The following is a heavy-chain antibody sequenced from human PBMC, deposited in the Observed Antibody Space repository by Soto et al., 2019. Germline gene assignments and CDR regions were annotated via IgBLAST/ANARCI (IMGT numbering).Heavy chain of an antibody. D-gene: IGHD3-16*01. CDR1: GDSMATGGHY. CDR3: ARDKDLQPTVWGF. CDR2: VYYSGAT. Sequence: QVHLQESGPGLVRPSQTLSLTCTVSGDSMATGGHYYNWIRQVPGKGLEWIGYVYYSGATHDTPSLRARATISRDTSKNQFSLRLISVTAADTALYYCARDKDLQPTVWGFWGQGIQVTVSS. J-gene: IGHJ4*02. V-gene: IGHV4-31*03.